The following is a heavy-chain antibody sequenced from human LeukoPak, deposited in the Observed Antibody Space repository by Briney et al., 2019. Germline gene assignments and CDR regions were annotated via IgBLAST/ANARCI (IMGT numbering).Heavy chain of an antibody. CDR2: INHSGRT. D-gene: IGHD4-23*01. CDR1: GGSFSGYY. CDR3: ARRGGHGGSFDY. V-gene: IGHV4-34*01. Sequence: SETLSLTCAVYGGSFSGYYWSWIRQPPGKGLEWIGEINHSGRTNYNPSLESRVTISVDTSKNQFSLKVTSVTAADTAVYYCARRGGHGGSFDYWGQGTLVTVSS. J-gene: IGHJ4*02.